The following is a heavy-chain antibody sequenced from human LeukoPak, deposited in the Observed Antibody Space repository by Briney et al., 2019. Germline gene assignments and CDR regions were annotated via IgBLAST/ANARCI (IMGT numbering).Heavy chain of an antibody. D-gene: IGHD3-22*01. CDR2: IIPIFGTA. J-gene: IGHJ5*02. Sequence: SVKVSCKASGGTFSSYAISWVRQAPGQGLEWMGGIIPIFGTANYAQKFQGRVTITTDESTSTAYMELSSLRSEDTAVYYCAGYDSSGYYGFDPWGQGTLGTVSS. V-gene: IGHV1-69*05. CDR1: GGTFSSYA. CDR3: AGYDSSGYYGFDP.